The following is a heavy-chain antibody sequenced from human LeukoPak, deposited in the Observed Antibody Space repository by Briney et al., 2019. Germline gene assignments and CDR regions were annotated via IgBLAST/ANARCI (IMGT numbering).Heavy chain of an antibody. D-gene: IGHD1-26*01. J-gene: IGHJ2*01. CDR2: ISSSGSTI. V-gene: IGHV3-48*03. CDR3: ARVWVGEDGDYGYFDL. CDR1: GFTFSSYE. Sequence: PGGSLRLSCAASGFTFSSYEMNWVRQAPGKGLEWVSYISSSGSTIYYADPVKGRFTISRDNAKNSLYLQMNSLRAEDTAVYYCARVWVGEDGDYGYFDLWGRGTLVTVSS.